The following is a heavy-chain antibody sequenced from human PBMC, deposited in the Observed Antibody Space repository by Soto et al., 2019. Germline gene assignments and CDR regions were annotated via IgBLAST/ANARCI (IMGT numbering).Heavy chain of an antibody. CDR1: GGLFSSFA. Sequence: AVKVSCKDSGGLFSSFAISWVRQAPGQGLEWMGGIIPVFGTTNYAQKFQGRVTITADESTNTAYMELSSLTSDDTAMYYCARGGGPYVWFNEFWGQGTQVTVSS. J-gene: IGHJ1*01. CDR2: IIPVFGTT. CDR3: ARGGGPYVWFNEF. D-gene: IGHD3-16*01. V-gene: IGHV1-69*01.